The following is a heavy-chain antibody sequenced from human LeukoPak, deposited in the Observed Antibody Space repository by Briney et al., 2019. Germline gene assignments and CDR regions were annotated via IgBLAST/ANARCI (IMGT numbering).Heavy chain of an antibody. D-gene: IGHD6-13*01. CDR3: ARVGMGIAAAGTGYYFDY. CDR2: IYPGDSDT. CDR1: GYSFTSYW. J-gene: IGHJ4*02. V-gene: IGHV5-51*01. Sequence: GESLKISCKGSGYSFTSYWIGWVRQMPGKGLEWTGIIYPGDSDTRYSPSFQGQVTISADKSISTAYLQWSSLKASDTAMYYCARVGMGIAAAGTGYYFDYWGQGTLVTVSS.